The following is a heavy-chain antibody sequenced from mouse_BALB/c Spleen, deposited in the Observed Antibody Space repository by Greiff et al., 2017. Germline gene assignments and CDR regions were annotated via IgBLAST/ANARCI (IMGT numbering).Heavy chain of an antibody. D-gene: IGHD2-3*01. V-gene: IGHV2-6-5*01. CDR1: GFSLTDYG. CDR3: AKQTYDGYYVRYFDV. J-gene: IGHJ1*01. CDR2: IWGGGST. Sequence: VKLMESGPGLVAPSQSLSITCTVSGFSLTDYGVSWIRQPPGKGLEWLGVIWGGGSTYYNSALKSRLSISKDNSKSQVFLKMNSLQTDDTAMYYCAKQTYDGYYVRYFDVWGAGTTVTVSS.